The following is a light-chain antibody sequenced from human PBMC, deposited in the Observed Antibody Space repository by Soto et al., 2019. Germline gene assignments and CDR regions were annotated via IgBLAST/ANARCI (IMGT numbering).Light chain of an antibody. CDR1: QTVSSNY. Sequence: PGERATLSCRASQTVSSNYLAWYQQKPGQAPRLLIYGASTRATGIPDRFSGSGSGTDFTLTISRLEPEDFAVYYCQQYGSSSYTFGQGTRLEIK. CDR3: QQYGSSSYT. J-gene: IGKJ2*01. CDR2: GAS. V-gene: IGKV3-20*01.